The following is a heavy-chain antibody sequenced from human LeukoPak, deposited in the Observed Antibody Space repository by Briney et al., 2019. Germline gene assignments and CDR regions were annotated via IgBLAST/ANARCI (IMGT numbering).Heavy chain of an antibody. CDR2: MNPNSGNT. V-gene: IGHV1-8*01. Sequence: ASVKVSCKASGYTFTSYDINWVRQATGQGLEWMGWMNPNSGNTGYAQKFQGRVTMTRNTSISTAYMELSGLRSEDTAVYYCARGRPSRWLQLLSRTEHLDYWGQGTLVTVSS. J-gene: IGHJ4*02. CDR3: ARGRPSRWLQLLSRTEHLDY. D-gene: IGHD5-12*01. CDR1: GYTFTSYD.